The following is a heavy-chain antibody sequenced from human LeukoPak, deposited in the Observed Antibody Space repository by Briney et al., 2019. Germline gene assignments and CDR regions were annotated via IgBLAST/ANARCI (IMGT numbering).Heavy chain of an antibody. CDR1: GGSISSYY. Sequence: SETLSLTCTVSGGSISSYYWSWIRQPPGKGLEWIGYIYYSGSTNYNPSLKGRVTISVDTSKNQFSLKLSPVTAADTAVYYCARADTAMVKGYYYYYMDVWGKGTTVTVSS. V-gene: IGHV4-59*01. D-gene: IGHD5-18*01. CDR3: ARADTAMVKGYYYYYMDV. J-gene: IGHJ6*03. CDR2: IYYSGST.